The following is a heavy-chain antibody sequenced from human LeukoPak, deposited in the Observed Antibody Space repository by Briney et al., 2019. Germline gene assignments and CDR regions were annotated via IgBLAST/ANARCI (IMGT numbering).Heavy chain of an antibody. CDR2: ITAGNGNT. CDR3: ARDSARGYSYGYNAFDI. V-gene: IGHV1-18*01. Sequence: ASVKVSCKASGYNFRNYGIGCVRQAPRQGLEWMGWITAGNGNTNYAQKVQGRVTMTTDTSTSTAYMELRSLRSDDTAVYFCARDSARGYSYGYNAFDIWGQGTMVTVSS. CDR1: GYNFRNYG. D-gene: IGHD5-18*01. J-gene: IGHJ3*02.